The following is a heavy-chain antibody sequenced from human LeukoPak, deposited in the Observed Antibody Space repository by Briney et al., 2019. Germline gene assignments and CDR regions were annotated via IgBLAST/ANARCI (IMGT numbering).Heavy chain of an antibody. CDR1: GFTFSSYG. CDR3: AKVHWVAVAGNEYFQH. D-gene: IGHD6-19*01. CDR2: IRYDGSNK. V-gene: IGHV3-30*02. J-gene: IGHJ1*01. Sequence: PGGSLRLSCAASGFTFSSYGMHWVRQARGKGLVCVAFIRYDGSNKYYADSVKGRFSISRDNSKNTLYLQMNSLRAEDTAVYYCAKVHWVAVAGNEYFQHWGQGTLVTVSS.